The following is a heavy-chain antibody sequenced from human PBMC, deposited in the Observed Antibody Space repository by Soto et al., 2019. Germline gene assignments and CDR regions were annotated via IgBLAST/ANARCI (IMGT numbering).Heavy chain of an antibody. CDR3: ARVDTMMDDAFDM. Sequence: PSETLSLTCTVSGGSISSGDYYWSWIRQPPGKGLEWIGYIYYSGSTYYNPSLKSRVTIPVDTSKNQFSLKLSSVTAADTAVYYCARVDTMMDDAFDMWGQGTMVTV. V-gene: IGHV4-30-4*01. D-gene: IGHD3-22*01. J-gene: IGHJ3*02. CDR2: IYYSGST. CDR1: GGSISSGDYY.